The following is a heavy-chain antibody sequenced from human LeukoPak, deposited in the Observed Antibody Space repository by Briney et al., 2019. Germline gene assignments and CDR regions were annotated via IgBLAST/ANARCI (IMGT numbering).Heavy chain of an antibody. CDR3: ARRKYSASYYRIWHFDY. CDR1: GGSFSGYY. J-gene: IGHJ4*02. CDR2: INHSGST. V-gene: IGHV4-34*01. Sequence: SESLSLTCAVYGGSFSGYYWSWIRQPPGKGLGWIGEINHSGSTNYNPSLKSRVTISVDTSKNQFSLKLSSVTAADTAVYYCARRKYSASYYRIWHFDYWRQGTLVTVSS. D-gene: IGHD1-26*01.